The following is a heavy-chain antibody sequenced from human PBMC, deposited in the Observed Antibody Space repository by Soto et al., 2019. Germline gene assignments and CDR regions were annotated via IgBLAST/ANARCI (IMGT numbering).Heavy chain of an antibody. CDR2: IYWDDDN. Sequence: QITLKESGPTLVKPTQTLTLTCTFSGFSLSNNGEAVGWFRPSPGKALEWLVLIYWDDDNRYNPTLRTRLSTTKDTSKNQVVLTLTNMDPVDTATYYCARYVATSPAGWFEPWGQGIPVTVSS. CDR3: ARYVATSPAGWFEP. D-gene: IGHD3-10*02. V-gene: IGHV2-5*02. J-gene: IGHJ5*02. CDR1: GFSLSNNGEA.